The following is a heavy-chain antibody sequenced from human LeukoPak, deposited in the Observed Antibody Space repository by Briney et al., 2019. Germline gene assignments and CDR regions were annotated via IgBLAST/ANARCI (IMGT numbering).Heavy chain of an antibody. CDR3: AATMVRGVHTHFDY. Sequence: SETLSLTCTVSGGSINGYYWSWIRQPPGKGLEWIGYVYYSGSTNYNPSLKSRVTISVDTSKNQFSLKLSSVTAADTAVYYCAATMVRGVHTHFDYWGQGTLVTVSS. V-gene: IGHV4-59*08. J-gene: IGHJ4*02. D-gene: IGHD3-10*01. CDR1: GGSINGYY. CDR2: VYYSGST.